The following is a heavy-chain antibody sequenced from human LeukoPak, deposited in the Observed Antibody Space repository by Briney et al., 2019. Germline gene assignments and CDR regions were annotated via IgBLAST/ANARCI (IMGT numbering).Heavy chain of an antibody. CDR1: GFNFCDYG. J-gene: IGHJ4*02. D-gene: IGHD4-17*01. CDR3: TRADGDYDHRFFDY. CDR2: IRRKANDGST. Sequence: GGSLRLSCTGVGFNFCDYGLSWVRQAPGKGLEWIGFIRRKANDGSTEYAASVKGRFTISRDDSKAIAYLQMNGLQTEDTALYYCTRADGDYDHRFFDYWGQGTQVIVSS. V-gene: IGHV3-49*04.